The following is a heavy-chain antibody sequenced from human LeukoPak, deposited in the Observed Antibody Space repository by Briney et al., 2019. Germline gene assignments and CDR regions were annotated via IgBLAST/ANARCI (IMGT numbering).Heavy chain of an antibody. D-gene: IGHD1-26*01. V-gene: IGHV3-33*06. J-gene: IGHJ4*02. CDR2: IWYDGSNK. CDR1: GFTFSSYG. CDR3: AKDWIVGAPTIFDY. Sequence: PGRSLRLSCAASGFTFSSYGMHWVRQAPGKGLEWVAVIWYDGSNKYYADSVKGRFTISRDNSKNTLYLQMNSLRAEDTAVYYCAKDWIVGAPTIFDYWGQGTLVTVSS.